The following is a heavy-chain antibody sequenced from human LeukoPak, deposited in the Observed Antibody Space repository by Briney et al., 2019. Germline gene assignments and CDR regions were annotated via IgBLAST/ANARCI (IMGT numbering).Heavy chain of an antibody. D-gene: IGHD1-26*01. V-gene: IGHV3-15*01. J-gene: IGHJ4*02. Sequence: GGSLRFSCAASGFTFSNAWMSWVRQAPGKGLEWVGRIKSKTDGGTTDYAAPVKGRFTISRDDSKNTLYLQMNSLKTEDTAVYYCTNSGTPGSRDYWGQGTLVTVSS. CDR1: GFTFSNAW. CDR3: TNSGTPGSRDY. CDR2: IKSKTDGGTT.